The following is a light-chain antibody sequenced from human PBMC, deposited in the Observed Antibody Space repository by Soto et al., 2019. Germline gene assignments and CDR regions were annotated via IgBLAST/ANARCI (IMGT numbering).Light chain of an antibody. V-gene: IGLV2-14*02. Sequence: QSVLTQPASVSGSPGQSITISCTGTSFDVGSYKLVSWYQHYPGKAPKLMIYEVSNRPSGVSDRFSGSKSGNTASLTISGLQAEDEADYYCISYRSGSTPVFGGGTKLTVL. CDR3: ISYRSGSTPV. CDR2: EVS. J-gene: IGLJ3*02. CDR1: SFDVGSYKL.